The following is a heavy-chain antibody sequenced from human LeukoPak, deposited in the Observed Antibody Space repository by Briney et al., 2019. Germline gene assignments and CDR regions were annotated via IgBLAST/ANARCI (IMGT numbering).Heavy chain of an antibody. V-gene: IGHV4-39*01. CDR3: ARPDEKWGVED. CDR2: IYYSASAST. D-gene: IGHD1-26*01. Sequence: SETLSLICTVSGGSISSSDYYWGWIRQPPGKGLEWIGIIYYSASASTYYNPSLKSRVTISGDTSKNQFSLKVNSVTAADTAVYSCARPDEKWGVEDWGQGTLVTVSS. CDR1: GGSISSSDYY. J-gene: IGHJ4*02.